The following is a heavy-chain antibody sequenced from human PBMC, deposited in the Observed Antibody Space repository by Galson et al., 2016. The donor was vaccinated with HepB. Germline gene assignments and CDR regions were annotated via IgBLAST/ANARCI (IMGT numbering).Heavy chain of an antibody. CDR2: IYYSGST. CDR1: GGSISSGGYY. D-gene: IGHD2-15*01. V-gene: IGHV4-31*03. Sequence: TLSLTCTVSGGSISSGGYYWSWIRQHPGKGLEWIGYIYYSGSTYYNPSLKSRVTISVDTSKNQFSLKLSSVTAADTAVYYCARTGVVVAATRGGWFAPWGQGTLVTVSS. CDR3: ARTGVVVAATRGGWFAP. J-gene: IGHJ5*02.